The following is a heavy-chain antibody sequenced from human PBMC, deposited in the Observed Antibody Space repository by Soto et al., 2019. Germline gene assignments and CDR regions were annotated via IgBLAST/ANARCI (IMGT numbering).Heavy chain of an antibody. D-gene: IGHD2-8*01. J-gene: IGHJ4*02. V-gene: IGHV3-53*01. CDR1: GFTVSSNY. CDR2: IYSGGST. Sequence: PGGSLRLSCAASGFTVSSNYMSWVRQAPGKGLEWVSVIYSGGSTYYADSVKGRFTISRDNSKNTLYLQMNSLRAEDTAVYYCARGQNTNTHLYAYYFDYWGQGPLVTVYS. CDR3: ARGQNTNTHLYAYYFDY.